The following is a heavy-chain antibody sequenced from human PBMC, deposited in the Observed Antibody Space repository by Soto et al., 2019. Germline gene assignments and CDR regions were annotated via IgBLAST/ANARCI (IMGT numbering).Heavy chain of an antibody. V-gene: IGHV3-23*01. J-gene: IGHJ5*02. D-gene: IGHD4-4*01. CDR3: AKQEDATGWFDP. Sequence: EVQMLESGGGLVQPGGSLRLSCAASGFTFTSYGMNWVRQAPGKGLEWVSGISGSGAITYYADSVKGRFTISRDNSKNTLYLQMNSLRAEHTAVYYCAKQEDATGWFDPWGQGTLVTVSS. CDR2: ISGSGAIT. CDR1: GFTFTSYG.